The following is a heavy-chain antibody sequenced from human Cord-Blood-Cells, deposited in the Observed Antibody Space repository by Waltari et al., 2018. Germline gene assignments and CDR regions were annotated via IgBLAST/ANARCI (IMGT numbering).Heavy chain of an antibody. CDR2: IYYSGST. Sequence: QLQLQESGPGLVKPSETLSLTCTVSGGSISSSSYYLGWIRQPPGKGLEWIGSIYYSGSTYYNPSLKSRVTISVDTSKNQFSLKLSSLTAADTAVYYCARHFLLGEYSSSSEYFQHWGQGTLVTVSS. CDR1: GGSISSSSYY. CDR3: ARHFLLGEYSSSSEYFQH. J-gene: IGHJ1*01. D-gene: IGHD6-6*01. V-gene: IGHV4-39*01.